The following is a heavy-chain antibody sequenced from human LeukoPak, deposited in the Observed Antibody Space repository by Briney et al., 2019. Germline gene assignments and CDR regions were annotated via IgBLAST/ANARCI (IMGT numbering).Heavy chain of an antibody. Sequence: ASVKVSCKASGYTFTSYGTSWVRQAPGQGLEWMGWISAYNGNTNYAQKLQGRVTMTTDTSTSTAYMELRSLRSDDTAVYYCARVAYCGGDCYSDYFDYWGQGTLVTVSS. CDR2: ISAYNGNT. CDR1: GYTFTSYG. V-gene: IGHV1-18*01. D-gene: IGHD2-21*02. J-gene: IGHJ4*02. CDR3: ARVAYCGGDCYSDYFDY.